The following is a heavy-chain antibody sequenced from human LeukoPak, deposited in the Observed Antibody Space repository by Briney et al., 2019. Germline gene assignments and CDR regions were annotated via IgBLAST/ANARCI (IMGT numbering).Heavy chain of an antibody. CDR1: GGTFSSYA. CDR3: ASIRSGSYRNFDY. V-gene: IGHV1-69*13. D-gene: IGHD1-26*01. Sequence: SVKVSCKASGGTFSSYAISWVRQAPGRGLEWMGGITPIFGTANTAQKFQSRVTITADESTSTAYVELSSLRSEDTAVYYCASIRSGSYRNFDYWGQGTLVTVSS. J-gene: IGHJ4*02. CDR2: ITPIFGTA.